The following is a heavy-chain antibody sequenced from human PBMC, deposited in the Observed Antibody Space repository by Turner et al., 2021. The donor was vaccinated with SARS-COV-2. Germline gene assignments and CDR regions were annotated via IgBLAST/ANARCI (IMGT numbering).Heavy chain of an antibody. V-gene: IGHV1-69*01. J-gene: IGHJ5*02. CDR2: IIPIFGTA. CDR1: VGTFNTYA. Sequence: QVQLVQSGAEVKTPGSSVKVSCKASVGTFNTYAISWVRQAPGQGLEWMGGIIPIFGTANYAQKFQGRVTITEDESTSPAYMELSSLRSEDTAVYYCARARGVDYYDSSGQRFDPWGQGTLVTVSS. CDR3: ARARGVDYYDSSGQRFDP. D-gene: IGHD3-22*01.